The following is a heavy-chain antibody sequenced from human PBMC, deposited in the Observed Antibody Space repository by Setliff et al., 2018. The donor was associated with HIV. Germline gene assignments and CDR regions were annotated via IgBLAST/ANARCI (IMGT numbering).Heavy chain of an antibody. V-gene: IGHV1-69*08. D-gene: IGHD2-2*01. Sequence: ASVKVSCKTSGGTFSTYTIAWVRQAPGQGLEWMGRIIPIFGTPNYAQKFQGRVTITADKSTSTVYLDLRSLTSEDTAMNYCARSVWAVVVPTDPAVDAFAIWGQGTMVTVSS. CDR1: GGTFSTYT. J-gene: IGHJ3*02. CDR2: IIPIFGTP. CDR3: ARSVWAVVVPTDPAVDAFAI.